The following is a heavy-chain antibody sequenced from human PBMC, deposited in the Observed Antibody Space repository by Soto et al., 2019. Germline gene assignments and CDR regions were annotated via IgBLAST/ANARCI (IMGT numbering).Heavy chain of an antibody. J-gene: IGHJ3*02. CDR1: GGSFSGYY. CDR3: AKPYNWNRENAFDI. Sequence: TSETLSLTCAVYGGSFSGYYWSWIRQPPGKGLEWIGEINHSGSTNYNPSLKSRVTISVDTSKNQFSLKLSSVTAADTAVYYCAKPYNWNRENAFDIWGQGTMVTVSS. V-gene: IGHV4-34*01. D-gene: IGHD1-20*01. CDR2: INHSGST.